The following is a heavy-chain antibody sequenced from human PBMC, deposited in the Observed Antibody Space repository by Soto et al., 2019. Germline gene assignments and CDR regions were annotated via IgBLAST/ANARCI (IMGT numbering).Heavy chain of an antibody. CDR2: IYHSGST. V-gene: IGHV4-30-2*01. CDR1: GGSISSGGYS. Sequence: SETLSLTCAVSGGSISSGGYSWSWIRQPPGKGLEWIGYIYHSGSTYYNPSLKSRVTISVERSKNQFSLKLTSVTAAATAVYSCARVAVDGQIEYWGQGPLVTVSS. D-gene: IGHD6-19*01. CDR3: ARVAVDGQIEY. J-gene: IGHJ4*02.